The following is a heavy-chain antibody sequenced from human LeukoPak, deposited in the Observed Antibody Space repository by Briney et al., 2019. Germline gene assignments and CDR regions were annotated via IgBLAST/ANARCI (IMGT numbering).Heavy chain of an antibody. V-gene: IGHV3-53*01. Sequence: PGGSLRLSCAASGFTFSSYSMNWVRQAPGKGLEWVSVIYSGGSTYYADSVKGRFTISRDNSKNTLYLQMNSLRAEDTAVYYCARGLQGTVTYYYYYGMDVWGQGTTVTVSS. CDR1: GFTFSSYS. CDR2: IYSGGST. J-gene: IGHJ6*02. D-gene: IGHD4-17*01. CDR3: ARGLQGTVTYYYYYGMDV.